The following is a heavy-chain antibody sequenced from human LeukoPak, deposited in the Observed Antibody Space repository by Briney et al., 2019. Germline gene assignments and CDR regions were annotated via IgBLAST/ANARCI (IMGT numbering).Heavy chain of an antibody. V-gene: IGHV3-30*04. CDR1: GFTFSSYA. CDR3: ATGYSSGWYFYFQH. D-gene: IGHD6-19*01. CDR2: ISYDGSNK. Sequence: GGSLRLSCAASGFTFSSYAMHWVRQAPGKGLEWVAVISYDGSNKYYADSVKGRFTISRDNAKNSLSLRMNSLSAEDTAVYYCATGYSSGWYFYFQHWGQGSLVSVSS. J-gene: IGHJ1*01.